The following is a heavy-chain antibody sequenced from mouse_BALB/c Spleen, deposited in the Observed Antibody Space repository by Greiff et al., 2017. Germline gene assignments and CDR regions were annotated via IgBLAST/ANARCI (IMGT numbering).Heavy chain of an antibody. V-gene: IGHV14-3*02. Sequence: GQLQQSGAELVKPGASVKLSCTASGFNIKDTYMHWVKQRPEQGLEWIGRIDPANGNTEYDPKFQGKATITADTSSNTAYLQLSSLTSEDTAVYYCARGIYRYEDYWGQGTSVTVSS. CDR1: GFNIKDTY. D-gene: IGHD2-14*01. CDR3: ARGIYRYEDY. CDR2: IDPANGNT. J-gene: IGHJ4*01.